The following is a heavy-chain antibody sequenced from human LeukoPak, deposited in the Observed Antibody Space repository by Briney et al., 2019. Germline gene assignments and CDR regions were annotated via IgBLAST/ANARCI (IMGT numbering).Heavy chain of an antibody. V-gene: IGHV3-48*04. CDR3: AREKLYGDSAEDY. CDR2: ISSSSSTT. J-gene: IGHJ4*02. CDR1: GFTFSSYS. D-gene: IGHD4-17*01. Sequence: PGGSLRLSCAASGFTFSSYSMNWVRQAPGKGLEWVSYISSSSSTTYYADSVKGRFTISRDNAKNSLYLQMNSLRAEDTAAYYCAREKLYGDSAEDYWGQGTLVTVSS.